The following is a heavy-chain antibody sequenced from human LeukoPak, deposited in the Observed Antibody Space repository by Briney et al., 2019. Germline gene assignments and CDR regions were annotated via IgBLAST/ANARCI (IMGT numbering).Heavy chain of an antibody. J-gene: IGHJ5*02. Sequence: PGGSLRLSCAASGFTFSSYAMHWVRQAPGKGLEWVAVISYDGSNKYYADSVKGRFTISRDNSKNTLYLQINSLRAEDTAVYYCAVRNWFDPWGQGTLVTASS. V-gene: IGHV3-30*04. CDR1: GFTFSSYA. CDR2: ISYDGSNK. D-gene: IGHD3-10*01. CDR3: AVRNWFDP.